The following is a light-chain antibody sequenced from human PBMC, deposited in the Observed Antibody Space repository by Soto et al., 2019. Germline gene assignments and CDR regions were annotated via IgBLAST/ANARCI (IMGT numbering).Light chain of an antibody. Sequence: EIVMTQSPATLSVSPGERATLSCRASQSVNSNLAWYRQKPGQAPRLLISDASTRATGVPARFSGSGSGTEFPLPISSLQSEDSGIYYCQQYNFWPPLTFGGGTKVEIK. CDR3: QQYNFWPPLT. CDR1: QSVNSN. CDR2: DAS. J-gene: IGKJ4*01. V-gene: IGKV3-15*01.